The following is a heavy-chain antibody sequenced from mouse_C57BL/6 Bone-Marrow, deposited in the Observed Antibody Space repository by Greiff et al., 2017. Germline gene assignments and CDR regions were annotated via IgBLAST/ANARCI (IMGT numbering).Heavy chain of an antibody. D-gene: IGHD2-3*01. CDR3: ASRWLQGY. V-gene: IGHV1-26*01. CDR1: GYTFTDYY. Sequence: VQLQQSGPELVKPGASVKISCKASGYTFTDYYMNWVKQSHGKSLEWIGDINPNNGGTSYNQKFKGKATLTVDKSSSTAYMELRSLTSEDSAVYYCASRWLQGYWGQGTTLTVSS. J-gene: IGHJ2*01. CDR2: INPNNGGT.